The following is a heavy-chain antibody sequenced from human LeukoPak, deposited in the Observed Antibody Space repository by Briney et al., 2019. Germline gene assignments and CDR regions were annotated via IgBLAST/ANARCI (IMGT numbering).Heavy chain of an antibody. Sequence: ASVKVSCKVSGYTLTELSMHWVRQAPGKGLEWMGGFDPEDVETIYAQKFQGRVTMTEDTSTDTAYMELSSLRSEDTAVYYCATSVLVVVAATPYYFDYWGQGTLVTVSS. CDR2: FDPEDVET. D-gene: IGHD2-15*01. CDR1: GYTLTELS. V-gene: IGHV1-24*01. CDR3: ATSVLVVVAATPYYFDY. J-gene: IGHJ4*02.